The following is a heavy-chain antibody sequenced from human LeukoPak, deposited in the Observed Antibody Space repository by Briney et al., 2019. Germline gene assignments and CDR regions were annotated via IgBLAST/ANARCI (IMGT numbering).Heavy chain of an antibody. J-gene: IGHJ6*02. CDR1: SDSISSGGYY. CDR3: ARDLVSSSWGMDV. V-gene: IGHV4-31*03. Sequence: SHTLSLTCTVSSDSISSGGYYWRWIRQHPGRGLEWIGYIYYSESTYYNPSLKSRVTISVDTSKNQFSLKLSSVTAADTAVYYCARDLVSSSWGMDVWGQGTTVTVSS. D-gene: IGHD6-13*01. CDR2: IYYSEST.